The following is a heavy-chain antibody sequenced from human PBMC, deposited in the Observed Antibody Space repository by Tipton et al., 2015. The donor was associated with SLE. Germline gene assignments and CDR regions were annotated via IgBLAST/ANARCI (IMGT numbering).Heavy chain of an antibody. J-gene: IGHJ4*02. Sequence: TLSLTCSVSGGSVSSGSFYWGWIRQPPGKGLEWIGSIYYSGNTYYNPSLKSRVTISADTSTNQFSLKMRSVTAADRAVYYCARGPDSLPESLFDYWGQGTLVTVSS. D-gene: IGHD5-18*01. CDR3: ARGPDSLPESLFDY. CDR1: GGSVSSGSFY. CDR2: IYYSGNT. V-gene: IGHV4-39*07.